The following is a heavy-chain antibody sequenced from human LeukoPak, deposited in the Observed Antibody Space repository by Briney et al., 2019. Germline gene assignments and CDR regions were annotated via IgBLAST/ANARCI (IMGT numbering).Heavy chain of an antibody. D-gene: IGHD3-3*01. J-gene: IGHJ3*02. CDR2: IYYSGST. CDR1: GGSISSSSYY. Sequence: PSETPSLTCTVSGGSISSSSYYWGWIRQPPGKGLEWIGSIYYSGSTYYNPSLKSRVTISVDTSKNQFSLKLSSVIAADTAVYYCARRFGYGVVSPGRAFDIWGQGTMVTVSS. V-gene: IGHV4-39*01. CDR3: ARRFGYGVVSPGRAFDI.